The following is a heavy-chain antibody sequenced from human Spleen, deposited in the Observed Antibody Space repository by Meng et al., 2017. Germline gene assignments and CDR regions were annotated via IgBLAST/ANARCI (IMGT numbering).Heavy chain of an antibody. V-gene: IGHV3-21*01. CDR3: ARTGPDF. J-gene: IGHJ4*02. Sequence: EEEGVASGGGLLQAGGSLRLSCAASGFTFSTYNMNWVRQAPGKGPEWVSSISSGSVYTHYSDSVKGRFTISRDNAKNSLYLEMNNLRAEDTAVYYCARTGPDFWGQGSLVTVSS. CDR1: GFTFSTYN. CDR2: ISSGSVYT.